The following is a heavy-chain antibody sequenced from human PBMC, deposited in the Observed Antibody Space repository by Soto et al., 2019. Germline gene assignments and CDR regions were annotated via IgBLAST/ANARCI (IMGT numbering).Heavy chain of an antibody. Sequence: GGSLRLSCAASGFTFSSYSMNWVRQAPGKGLEWVSSISSSSSYIYYADSVKGRFTISRDNAKNSLYPQMNSLRAEDTAVYYCARAVAAAGTSWFDPWGQGTLVTVSS. CDR1: GFTFSSYS. V-gene: IGHV3-21*01. CDR3: ARAVAAAGTSWFDP. J-gene: IGHJ5*02. CDR2: ISSSSSYI. D-gene: IGHD6-13*01.